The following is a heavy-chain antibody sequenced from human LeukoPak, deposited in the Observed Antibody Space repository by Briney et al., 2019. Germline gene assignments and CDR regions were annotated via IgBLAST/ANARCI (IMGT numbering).Heavy chain of an antibody. D-gene: IGHD2-2*01. CDR3: ARGDVVVPAAPSYYYYYYMDV. V-gene: IGHV1-69*13. CDR2: IIPIFGTA. CDR1: GGTFSSYA. J-gene: IGHJ6*03. Sequence: ASVKVSCKASGGTFSSYAISWVRQAPGQGLEWMGGIIPIFGTANYAQKFQGRVTITADESTSTAYMELSSLRSEDTAVYYCARGDVVVPAAPSYYYYYYMDVWGKGTTVTVSS.